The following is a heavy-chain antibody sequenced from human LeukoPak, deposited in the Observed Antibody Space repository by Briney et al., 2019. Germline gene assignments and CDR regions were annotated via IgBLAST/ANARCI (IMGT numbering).Heavy chain of an antibody. CDR3: TTSPWLVPFDY. D-gene: IGHD6-19*01. CDR2: IKSKTDGGTT. V-gene: IGHV3-15*01. J-gene: IGHJ4*02. Sequence: GGSLRLSCAASGFTFSNAWMSWVRQAPGKGLEWVGRIKSKTDGGTTDYAAPVKGRFTISRDDSKNTLYLQINSLKTEDTAVYYCTTSPWLVPFDYWGQGTLVTVSS. CDR1: GFTFSNAW.